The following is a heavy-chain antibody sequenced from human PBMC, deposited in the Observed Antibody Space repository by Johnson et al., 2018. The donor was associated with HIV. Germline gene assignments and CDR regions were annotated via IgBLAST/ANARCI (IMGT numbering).Heavy chain of an antibody. D-gene: IGHD3/OR15-3a*01. V-gene: IGHV3-30*02. CDR3: ARDGRGLDAFDI. CDR2: IRYDGGYK. CDR1: GFTFSDYG. Sequence: QVQLVESGGGVVQPGGSLRLSCAASGFTFSDYGMHWVRQAPGKGLEWVAFIRYDGGYKYYADSVKGRFTIYRDTAKNSLYLQMNSLRDVDTAVYYCARDGRGLDAFDIWGQGTLVTVSS. J-gene: IGHJ3*02.